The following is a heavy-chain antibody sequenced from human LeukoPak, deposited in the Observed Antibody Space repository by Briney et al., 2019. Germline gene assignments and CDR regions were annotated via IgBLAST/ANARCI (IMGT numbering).Heavy chain of an antibody. Sequence: PGGSLRLSCAASGLTFSSYAMSWVRQAPGKGLEWVSAISGGGDTTHYADTVKGRFTISRDNSKNTLSLQMNSLRAEDTAVYYCANDGCSGGNCYSAEYFRHWGQGTLVTVSS. V-gene: IGHV3-23*01. CDR2: ISGGGDTT. CDR3: ANDGCSGGNCYSAEYFRH. D-gene: IGHD2-15*01. J-gene: IGHJ1*01. CDR1: GLTFSSYA.